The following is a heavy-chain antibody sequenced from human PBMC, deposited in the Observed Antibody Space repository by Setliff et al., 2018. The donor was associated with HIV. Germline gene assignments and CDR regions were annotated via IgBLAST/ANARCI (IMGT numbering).Heavy chain of an antibody. CDR3: ARGRFTYYYDSSGYYY. D-gene: IGHD3-22*01. V-gene: IGHV4-39*01. Sequence: LSLTCTVYGASISSSNSYWAWIRQPPGKRLEWLASIYNSGSSSYNPSLSSRLTVSVDTSKNQFSLKLSSVTAADTAVYYCARGRFTYYYDSSGYYYWGQGTLVTVS. CDR1: GASISSSNSY. CDR2: IYNSGSS. J-gene: IGHJ4*02.